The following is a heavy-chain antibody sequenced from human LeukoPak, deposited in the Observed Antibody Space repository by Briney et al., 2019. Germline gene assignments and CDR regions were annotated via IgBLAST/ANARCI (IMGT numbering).Heavy chain of an antibody. Sequence: GGSLRLSCADSGFTFSNYNMNWVRQAPGKAMEWVSSITSSGTYTFYADSVKGRFTISRDNAKNSLYLQMDSLGPEDTAVYYCARDPYSGNYGTFYYYYMDVWGKGTTVTISS. CDR2: ITSSGTYT. V-gene: IGHV3-21*01. J-gene: IGHJ6*03. CDR1: GFTFSNYN. CDR3: ARDPYSGNYGTFYYYYMDV. D-gene: IGHD1-26*01.